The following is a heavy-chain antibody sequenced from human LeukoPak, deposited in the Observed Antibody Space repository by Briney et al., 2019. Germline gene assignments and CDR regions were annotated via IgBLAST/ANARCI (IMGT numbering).Heavy chain of an antibody. J-gene: IGHJ5*02. CDR1: GDSVGRDY. V-gene: IGHV4-59*08. Sequence: SETLSLTCTVSGDSVGRDYWSWIRQPPGKGLEWIGYAYYSGSITYSPSLKSRVTISLDTSKNQFFLELTSATAADTAVYYCARHGKTWFGEYPRPYKWFDLWGQGTLVTVSS. CDR2: AYYSGSI. D-gene: IGHD3-10*01. CDR3: ARHGKTWFGEYPRPYKWFDL.